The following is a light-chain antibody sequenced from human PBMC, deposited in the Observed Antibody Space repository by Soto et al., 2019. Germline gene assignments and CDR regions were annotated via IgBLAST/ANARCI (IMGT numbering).Light chain of an antibody. Sequence: DIQMTQSPSTLSAFVGDRVTITCRASQSISAWLAWYPQKPGKAPKLLIYKASVLVSGVPSSFRGSGSGTEFTLTISSRQPDDCATYYCQQYNSYSRTFGQGTELEIK. V-gene: IGKV1-5*03. J-gene: IGKJ2*01. CDR3: QQYNSYSRT. CDR2: KAS. CDR1: QSISAW.